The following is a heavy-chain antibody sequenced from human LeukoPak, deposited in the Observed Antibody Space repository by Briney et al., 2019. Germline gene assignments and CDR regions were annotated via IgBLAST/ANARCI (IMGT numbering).Heavy chain of an antibody. J-gene: IGHJ6*02. CDR3: TRHAEPYYYYAMDV. Sequence: TGGSLRLSCAASGFTFSGSVIHWVRQASGKGLEWVGRIRSRDNNDATAYAASVKGRFTISRDDSKRTAYLQMNSLKTEDTAVYYCTRHAEPYYYYAMDVWGQGTTVTVSS. CDR1: GFTFSGSV. CDR2: IRSRDNNDAT. D-gene: IGHD1-14*01. V-gene: IGHV3-73*01.